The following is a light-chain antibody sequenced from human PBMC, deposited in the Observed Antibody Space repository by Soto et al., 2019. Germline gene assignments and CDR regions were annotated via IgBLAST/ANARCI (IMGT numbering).Light chain of an antibody. J-gene: IGLJ2*01. CDR2: NNN. Sequence: QSVLTQPPSASGTPGQRVTISCSGSSSNIASNTVNWYQQLPGTAPKLLIYNNNHRPSGVLGRFSGSKSGTSASLAISGLQSEDEADYYCAAWDDSLNGPLFGGGTKLTVL. CDR1: SSNIASNT. CDR3: AAWDDSLNGPL. V-gene: IGLV1-44*01.